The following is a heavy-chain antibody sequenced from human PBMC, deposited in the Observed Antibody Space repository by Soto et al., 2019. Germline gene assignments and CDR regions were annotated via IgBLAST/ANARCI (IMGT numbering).Heavy chain of an antibody. J-gene: IGHJ4*02. CDR2: MYHSGTT. CDR3: ARGAFGPIDY. V-gene: IGHV4-38-2*02. D-gene: IGHD3-16*01. Sequence: PXGTLSLTCTVSNYSISSGHYWCWIRQSPGEGLEWIVSMYHSGTTYYNPSLKSRVTISIDTSKNQFSLKLTSVTSADTAVYFCARGAFGPIDYWGQGTLVTVSS. CDR1: NYSISSGHY.